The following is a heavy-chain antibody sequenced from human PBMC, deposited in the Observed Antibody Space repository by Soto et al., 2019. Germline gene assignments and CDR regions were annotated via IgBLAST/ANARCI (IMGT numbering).Heavy chain of an antibody. D-gene: IGHD3-3*01. Sequence: LQLQESGPGLVKPSETLSLTCTVSGGSISSSSYYWGWIRQPPGKGLEWIGSIYSSGSTYYNPSLKSRVTISVDTSKNQFSLKLSSVTAADRAVYYCATEGFWSGYPTLDYWGQGTLVTVSS. CDR3: ATEGFWSGYPTLDY. V-gene: IGHV4-39*01. CDR2: IYSSGST. J-gene: IGHJ4*02. CDR1: GGSISSSSYY.